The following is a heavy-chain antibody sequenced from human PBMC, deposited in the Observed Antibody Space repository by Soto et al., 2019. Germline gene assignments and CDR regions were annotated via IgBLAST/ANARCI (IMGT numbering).Heavy chain of an antibody. CDR2: IWYDGSNK. V-gene: IGHV3-33*01. J-gene: IGHJ6*02. CDR1: GFTFSSYG. Sequence: LRLSCAASGFTFSSYGRHWVRQAPGKGMEWVAVIWYDGSNKYYADSVKGRFTISRDNSKNTLYLQMNSLRAEDTAVYYCARGGCISTSCYDTLGDYYYGMDVWGQGTTVTVSS. D-gene: IGHD2-2*01. CDR3: ARGGCISTSCYDTLGDYYYGMDV.